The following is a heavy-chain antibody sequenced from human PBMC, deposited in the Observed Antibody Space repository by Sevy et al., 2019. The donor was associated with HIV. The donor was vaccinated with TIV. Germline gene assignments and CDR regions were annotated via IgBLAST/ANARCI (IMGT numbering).Heavy chain of an antibody. J-gene: IGHJ4*02. CDR1: GFTFSSYG. CDR3: ARGDFYYDSTGYPLDY. V-gene: IGHV3-33*01. CDR2: IWYDGSNK. D-gene: IGHD3-22*01. Sequence: GGSLRLSCAASGFTFSSYGMHWVRQAPGKGLEWVAVIWYDGSNKYYADSVKGRFTISRDNSRNTLYLQMNSLRAEDTAVYYCARGDFYYDSTGYPLDYWGQGTLVTVSS.